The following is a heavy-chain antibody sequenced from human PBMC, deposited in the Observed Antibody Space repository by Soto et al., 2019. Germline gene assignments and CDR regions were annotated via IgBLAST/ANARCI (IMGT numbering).Heavy chain of an antibody. V-gene: IGHV3-15*04. CDR2: IESKTDGGTT. J-gene: IGHJ4*02. Sequence: AGGSLRLSCAASGFTFSNAWMSWVRQAPGKGLEWVGRIESKTDGGTTDYAAPVKGRFTISRDDSKNTLYLQMNSLKTEDTAVYYCTTRGRGYSYGHFDYWGQGTLVTVSS. CDR1: GFTFSNAW. CDR3: TTRGRGYSYGHFDY. D-gene: IGHD5-18*01.